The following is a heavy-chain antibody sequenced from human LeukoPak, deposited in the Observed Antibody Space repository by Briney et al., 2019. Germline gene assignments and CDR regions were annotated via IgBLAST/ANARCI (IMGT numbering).Heavy chain of an antibody. D-gene: IGHD2-2*02. CDR1: GYSISSGYY. CDR2: VYHSGRT. Sequence: SETPSLTCSVSGYSISSGYYWGWIRQPPGKGLEWIGSVYHSGRTYYNPSLKSRVTISVDTSKNQFSLKLSSVTAADTAVYYCARLIGYCSSTSCYRDYHPFDYWGQETLVTVSS. CDR3: ARLIGYCSSTSCYRDYHPFDY. J-gene: IGHJ4*02. V-gene: IGHV4-38-2*02.